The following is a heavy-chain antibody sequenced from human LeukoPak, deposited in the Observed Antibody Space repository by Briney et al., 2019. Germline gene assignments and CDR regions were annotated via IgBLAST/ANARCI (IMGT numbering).Heavy chain of an antibody. V-gene: IGHV4-39*07. Sequence: SETLSLTCTVSGGSISSSSYYWGWIRQPPGTGLEWIGSIYYSGSTYYNPSLKSRVTISVDTSKNQFSLKLSSVTAADTAVYYCAREAGRDSRKAWFDPWGQGTLVTVSS. CDR2: IYYSGST. CDR1: GGSISSSSYY. CDR3: AREAGRDSRKAWFDP. J-gene: IGHJ5*02. D-gene: IGHD3-22*01.